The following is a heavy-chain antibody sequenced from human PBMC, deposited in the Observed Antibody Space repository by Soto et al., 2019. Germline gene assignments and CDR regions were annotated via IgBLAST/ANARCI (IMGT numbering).Heavy chain of an antibody. CDR3: ARDLKRSYGDFDY. CDR2: INPKSGNT. V-gene: IGHV1-18*04. J-gene: IGHJ4*02. CDR1: GYTFTVYY. Sequence: ASVKVSCKASGYTFTVYYMHWVRQAPGQGLEWMGWINPKSGNTNYAQKLQGRVTMTTDTSTSTAYMELRSLRSDDTAVYYCARDLKRSYGDFDYWGQGTLVTVSS. D-gene: IGHD5-18*01.